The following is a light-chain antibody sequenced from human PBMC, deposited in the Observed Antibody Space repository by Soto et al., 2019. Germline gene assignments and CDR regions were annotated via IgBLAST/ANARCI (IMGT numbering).Light chain of an antibody. CDR1: SSDVGGYNH. CDR3: SLYTSENAYV. CDR2: EVS. Sequence: QSALTQPASVSGSPGQSITISCTGTSSDVGGYNHVSWYQQPPGTAPKLMIYEVSKRPSGVPDRFSGSKSGNTASLTISGLQAADEADYYCSLYTSENAYVFGTGTKLTVL. J-gene: IGLJ1*01. V-gene: IGLV2-18*01.